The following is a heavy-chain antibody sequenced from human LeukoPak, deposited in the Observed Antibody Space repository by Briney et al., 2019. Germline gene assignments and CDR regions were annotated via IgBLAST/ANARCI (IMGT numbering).Heavy chain of an antibody. CDR3: ARKGAVAGTLDY. V-gene: IGHV3-48*03. Sequence: GGSLRLSCAASGFTFSSYEMNWVRQAPGKGLEWVSYISSSDSTIYYADSVKGRFTISRDNAKNSLYLQMNSLRAEDTAVYYCARKGAVAGTLDYWGQGTLVTVSS. J-gene: IGHJ4*02. CDR1: GFTFSSYE. CDR2: ISSSDSTI. D-gene: IGHD6-19*01.